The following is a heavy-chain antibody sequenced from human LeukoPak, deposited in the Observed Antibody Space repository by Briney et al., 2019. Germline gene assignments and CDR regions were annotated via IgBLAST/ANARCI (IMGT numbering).Heavy chain of an antibody. CDR1: GGTVTSSTYF. J-gene: IGHJ6*03. CDR3: ARDGFYYHYYMDV. CDR2: ISYSGAT. V-gene: IGHV4-39*07. D-gene: IGHD1-14*01. Sequence: PETLSLTCTLSGGTVTSSTYFWGWIRQPPGKGLEWIGSISYSGATYYNPSLKSRVSMSVYTSKNQFSLKLSSVTAADTAVYYCARDGFYYHYYMDVWGEGTTVTVSS.